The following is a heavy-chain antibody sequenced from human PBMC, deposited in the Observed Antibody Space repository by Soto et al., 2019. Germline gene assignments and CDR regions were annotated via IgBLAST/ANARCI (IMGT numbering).Heavy chain of an antibody. CDR3: ARPLPGTSYYYSGMDV. CDR2: ISSSSSYI. CDR1: GFTFSGYS. V-gene: IGHV3-21*01. D-gene: IGHD1-1*01. J-gene: IGHJ6*02. Sequence: GGSLRLSCAASGFTFSGYSMNWVRQAPGKGLEWVSSISSSSSYIYYADSVKGRFTISRDNAKNSLYLQMNSLRAEDTAVYYCARPLPGTSYYYSGMDVWGQGTTVTVSS.